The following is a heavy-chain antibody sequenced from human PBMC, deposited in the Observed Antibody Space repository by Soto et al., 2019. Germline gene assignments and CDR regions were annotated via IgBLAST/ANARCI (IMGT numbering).Heavy chain of an antibody. CDR1: AFTFRSYV. J-gene: IGHJ3*02. Sequence: PGGSLRLSCAASAFTFRSYVMSWVRQTPGKGLEWVSSMSASGDRTYYADSVRGRFTISRDNSKNTLYLQMDNLRAEDTAVYSCAKDRERAEDGYRIVDVFDIWGQGTMVTVSS. CDR3: AKDRERAEDGYRIVDVFDI. D-gene: IGHD5-12*01. V-gene: IGHV3-23*01. CDR2: MSASGDRT.